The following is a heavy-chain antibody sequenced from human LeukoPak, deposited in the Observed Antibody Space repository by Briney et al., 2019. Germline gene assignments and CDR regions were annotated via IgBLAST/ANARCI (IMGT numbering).Heavy chain of an antibody. Sequence: GGSLRLPCAASGFTFSSYAMSWVRQAPGKGLEWVSAISGSGGSTYYADSVKGRFTISRDNSKNTLYLQMNSLRAEDTAVYYCAREPDRRTGYSSRRQWFDPWGQGTLVTVSS. J-gene: IGHJ5*02. CDR1: GFTFSSYA. CDR3: AREPDRRTGYSSRRQWFDP. V-gene: IGHV3-23*01. CDR2: ISGSGGST. D-gene: IGHD6-13*01.